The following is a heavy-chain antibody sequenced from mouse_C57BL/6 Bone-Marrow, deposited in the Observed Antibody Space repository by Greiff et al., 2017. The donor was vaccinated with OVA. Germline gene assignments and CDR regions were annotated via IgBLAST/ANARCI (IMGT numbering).Heavy chain of an antibody. CDR3: ARWLLPPYWYFDV. J-gene: IGHJ1*03. V-gene: IGHV1-54*01. CDR1: GYAFTNYL. D-gene: IGHD2-3*01. CDR2: INPGSGGT. Sequence: VQLQQSGAELVRPGTSVKVSCKASGYAFTNYLIAWVKQRPGQGLEWIGVINPGSGGTNYNEKFKGKATLTADKSSSTAYMQLSSLTSEDAAVYFCARWLLPPYWYFDVWGTGTTVTVSS.